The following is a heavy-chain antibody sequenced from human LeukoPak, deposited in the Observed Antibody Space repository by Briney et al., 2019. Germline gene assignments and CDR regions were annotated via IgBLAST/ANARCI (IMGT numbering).Heavy chain of an antibody. J-gene: IGHJ4*02. CDR1: GGSISSGSYY. CDR3: ARVNPYSGSYSADC. D-gene: IGHD1-26*01. CDR2: IYTSGST. V-gene: IGHV4-61*02. Sequence: SQTLSLTCTVSGGSISSGSYYWSWIRQPAGKGLEWIGRIYTSGSTNYNPSLKSRVTISVDTSKNQFSLKLSSVTAADTAVYYRARVNPYSGSYSADCWGQGTLVTVSS.